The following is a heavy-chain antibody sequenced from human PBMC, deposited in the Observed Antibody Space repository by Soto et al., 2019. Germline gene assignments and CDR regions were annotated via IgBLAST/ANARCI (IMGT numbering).Heavy chain of an antibody. CDR3: ARNLDDTATQYAMYV. V-gene: IGHV3-33*01. D-gene: IGHD5-18*01. J-gene: IGHJ6*02. Sequence: QVPLMESGGGVVQPGRSLRLSCGASGFTFSRDVMHWVRQAPGKGLEWVALIWHDGSDISYGDSVKGRFTISRDNSKNTLYREMNSLRADYPAVYYCARNLDDTATQYAMYVWGPGTTVIVSS. CDR2: IWHDGSDI. CDR1: GFTFSRDV.